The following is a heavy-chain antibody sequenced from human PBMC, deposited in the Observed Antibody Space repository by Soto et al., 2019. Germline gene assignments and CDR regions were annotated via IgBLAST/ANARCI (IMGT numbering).Heavy chain of an antibody. CDR3: AKGGSSWTEWFDP. V-gene: IGHV1-2*02. D-gene: IGHD6-13*01. Sequence: QVQLVQSGAEVKKPGASVKVSCKASGYPLTAKYLHWVRQAPGQGLEWMGWINPSSGGTKEAQKFRGRVTMTRDTSISAAYMELGRLTSDDTAVYYRAKGGSSWTEWFDPWGQGTLVTVSS. CDR1: GYPLTAKY. CDR2: INPSSGGT. J-gene: IGHJ5*02.